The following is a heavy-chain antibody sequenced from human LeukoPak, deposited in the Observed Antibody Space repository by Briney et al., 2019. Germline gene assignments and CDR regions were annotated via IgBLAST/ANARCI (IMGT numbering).Heavy chain of an antibody. CDR1: GYSFTTYA. V-gene: IGHV7-4-1*02. Sequence: ASVKVSCKASGYSFTTYAMNWLRQAPGQGLEWMGWINPNTGNPTYAPGFTGRFVFSLDTSVSTAYLQISSLKAEDTTVYYCARDLDDSSGYYPGYWGQGTLVTVSS. CDR3: ARDLDDSSGYYPGY. J-gene: IGHJ4*02. D-gene: IGHD3-22*01. CDR2: INPNTGNP.